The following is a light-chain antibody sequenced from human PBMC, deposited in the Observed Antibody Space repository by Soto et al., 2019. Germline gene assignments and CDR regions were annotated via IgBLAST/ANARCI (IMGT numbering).Light chain of an antibody. CDR1: SSDVGSYNR. Sequence: QSALPKPPSVSGYPGQSVTISCTGTSSDVGSYNRVSWYQQPPGTAPKLMIHEVSNRPSGVPDRCSGSKSGNTASLTNSGLQAEYEADYYCSSYTSSSTLVFCGGTKLTVL. J-gene: IGLJ2*01. V-gene: IGLV2-18*02. CDR2: EVS. CDR3: SSYTSSSTLV.